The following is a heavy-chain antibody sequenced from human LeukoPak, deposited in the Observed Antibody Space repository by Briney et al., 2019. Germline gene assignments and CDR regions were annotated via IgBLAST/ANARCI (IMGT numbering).Heavy chain of an antibody. CDR1: GFTFTSFA. CDR2: ISRSGVAT. V-gene: IGHV3-23*01. Sequence: GGSLRLSCAASGFTFTSFAMSWVGQAPGKGLEWVSTISRSGVATYYANSVKGRFTISRDNAKNSLYLQMNSLRAEDAAVYYCARENWHLDYWGQGNLVTVSS. CDR3: ARENWHLDY. J-gene: IGHJ4*02.